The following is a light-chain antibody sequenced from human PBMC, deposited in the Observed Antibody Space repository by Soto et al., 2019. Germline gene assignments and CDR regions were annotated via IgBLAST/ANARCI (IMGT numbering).Light chain of an antibody. CDR1: QSVSSSY. J-gene: IGKJ3*01. CDR2: GAS. Sequence: EIVVTQSPGTLSLSPGERATLSCRASQSVSSSYLAWYQQKPGQAPRLLIDGASSRATGIPDRFSDSGSRTHSTPTISRLEPQDFAVYYGQQYGSSHRGLFTFGPGPKVDLK. CDR3: QQYGSSHRGLFT. V-gene: IGKV3-20*01.